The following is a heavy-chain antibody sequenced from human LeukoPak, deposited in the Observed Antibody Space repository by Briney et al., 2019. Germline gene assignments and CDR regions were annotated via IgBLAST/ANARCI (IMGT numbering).Heavy chain of an antibody. J-gene: IGHJ6*03. V-gene: IGHV4-59*08. CDR3: ARHIGGGIEDMDV. D-gene: IGHD3-16*02. Sequence: SETLSLTCTVSGGSIGTYYWSRVRQSPGKGLEWIGYIYVTGNRYNPYLQSRVTISVDTSRNQFFLKMSSMTAADTAVYYCARHIGGGIEDMDVWGKGTKVTVS. CDR1: GGSIGTYY. CDR2: IYVTGN.